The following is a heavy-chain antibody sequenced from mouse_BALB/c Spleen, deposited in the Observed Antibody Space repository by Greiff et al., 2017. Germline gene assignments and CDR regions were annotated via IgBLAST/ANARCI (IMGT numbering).Heavy chain of an antibody. V-gene: IGHV1-55*01. D-gene: IGHD2-4*01. J-gene: IGHJ4*01. Sequence: QVQLQQPGAELVKPGTSVKLSCKASGYNFTSYWINWVKLRPGQGLEWIGDIYPGSGSTNYNEKFKSKATLTVDTSSSTAYMQLSSLTSEDSAVYFCARYDYDEGYYAMDYWGQGTSVTVSS. CDR3: ARYDYDEGYYAMDY. CDR2: IYPGSGST. CDR1: GYNFTSYW.